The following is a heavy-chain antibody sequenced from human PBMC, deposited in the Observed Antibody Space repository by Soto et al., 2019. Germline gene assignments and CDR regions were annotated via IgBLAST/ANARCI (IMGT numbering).Heavy chain of an antibody. CDR1: GYTFTSYG. D-gene: IGHD2-15*01. CDR2: ISAYNGNT. J-gene: IGHJ5*02. V-gene: IGHV1-18*01. CDR3: ARRDCSGGSCYFWSGWFDP. Sequence: ASVKVSCKASGYTFTSYGISWVRQAPGQGLEWMGWISAYNGNTNYAQKLQGRVTMTTDTSTSTAYMELRSLRSDDTAVYYCARRDCSGGSCYFWSGWFDPWGQGTLVTVSS.